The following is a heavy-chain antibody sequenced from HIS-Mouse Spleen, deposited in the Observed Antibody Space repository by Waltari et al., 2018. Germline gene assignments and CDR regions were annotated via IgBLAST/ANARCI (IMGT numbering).Heavy chain of an antibody. CDR1: GSSLRHSRYS. CDR2: IYYSGST. Sequence: QLQLQESGPGLVKPSATLSLTCTVSGSSLRHSRYSWCWIRQPPGKGLEWIGSIYYSGSTYYNPSLKSRVTISVDTSKNQFSLKLSSVTAADTAVYYCARAPTGFLEWFDAFDIWGQGTMVTVSS. D-gene: IGHD3-3*01. CDR3: ARAPTGFLEWFDAFDI. J-gene: IGHJ3*02. V-gene: IGHV4-39*07.